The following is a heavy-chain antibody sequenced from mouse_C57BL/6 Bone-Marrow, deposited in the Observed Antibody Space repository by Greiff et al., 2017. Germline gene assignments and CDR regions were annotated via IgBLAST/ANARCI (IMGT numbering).Heavy chain of an antibody. Sequence: EVQVVESGGGLVKPGGSLKLSCAASGFTFSDYGMHWVRQAPEKGLEWVAYISSGSSTIYYADTVKGRFTISRDNAKNTLFLQMTSLRSEDTAMYYCARIPTVVPYAMDYWGQGTSVTVSS. J-gene: IGHJ4*01. CDR1: GFTFSDYG. D-gene: IGHD1-1*01. CDR2: ISSGSSTI. CDR3: ARIPTVVPYAMDY. V-gene: IGHV5-17*01.